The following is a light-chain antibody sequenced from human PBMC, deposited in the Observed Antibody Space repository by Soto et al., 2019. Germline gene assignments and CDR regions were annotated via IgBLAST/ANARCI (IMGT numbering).Light chain of an antibody. V-gene: IGLV2-8*01. CDR1: SSDVGGYNF. CDR2: EVS. CDR3: SSYAGSNNRYV. Sequence: QSALTQPPSASGSPGQSVTISCTGTSSDVGGYNFVSWYQQYPGKAPKLMIYEVSKRPSGVPDRFSGSKSDNTASLTVSGLQAEDEADYYCSSYAGSNNRYVFGTGTKVTVL. J-gene: IGLJ1*01.